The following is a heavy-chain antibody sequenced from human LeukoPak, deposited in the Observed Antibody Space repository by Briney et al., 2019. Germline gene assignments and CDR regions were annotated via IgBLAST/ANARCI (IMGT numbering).Heavy chain of an antibody. CDR1: GFTFSSYA. D-gene: IGHD6-19*01. Sequence: GGSLRLSCAASGFTFSSYAMSWVRQAPGKGLEWVSVIYIGGGTYYADSVKGRFTISRDNSKNTLYLQMNSLRAEDTAVYYCARDSSGPLYWGQGTLVTVSS. J-gene: IGHJ4*02. CDR2: IYIGGGT. V-gene: IGHV3-66*01. CDR3: ARDSSGPLY.